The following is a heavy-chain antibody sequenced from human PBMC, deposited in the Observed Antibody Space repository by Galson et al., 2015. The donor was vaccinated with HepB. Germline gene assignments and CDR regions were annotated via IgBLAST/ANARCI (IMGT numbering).Heavy chain of an antibody. V-gene: IGHV3-7*03. D-gene: IGHD3-10*01. CDR1: GFTFSSYW. Sequence: SLRLSCAASGFTFSSYWLSWVRQAPGKRLECVANVKEDGSEKYFVDSVKGRFTISRDNARNSLYLQMNSLRAEDTAVYYCARVRGDLYDPRTYYFDYWGQGTLVTVSS. CDR2: VKEDGSEK. J-gene: IGHJ4*02. CDR3: ARVRGDLYDPRTYYFDY.